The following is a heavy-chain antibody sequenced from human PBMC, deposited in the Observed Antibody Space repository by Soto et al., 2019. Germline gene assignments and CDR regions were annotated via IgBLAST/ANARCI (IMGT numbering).Heavy chain of an antibody. D-gene: IGHD2-2*03. CDR3: GSVGYCSSTNCLFYYYHYGMDV. CDR2: IIPIFGTT. J-gene: IGHJ6*02. Sequence: SVKVSCKASGGTFSSHAISWVRQAPGRGLEWMGGIIPIFGTTNYEQNFRARVTITADESTSTAYMELSSLTSEDTAVYYCGSVGYCSSTNCLFYYYHYGMDVWGQGTTVTVSS. CDR1: GGTFSSHA. V-gene: IGHV1-69*13.